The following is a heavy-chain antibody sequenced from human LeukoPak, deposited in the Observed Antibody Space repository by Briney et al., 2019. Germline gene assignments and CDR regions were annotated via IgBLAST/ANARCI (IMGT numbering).Heavy chain of an antibody. CDR3: ARFAYGSDYFPGHY. Sequence: GESLKISCKGSGYNFANYWIGWVRQMPGKGLEWMGIIYPADSDIRYSPSFQGQVTFSADKSINTAYLQWSSLKASDTAMYYCARFAYGSDYFPGHYWGQGTLVTVSS. CDR2: IYPADSDI. J-gene: IGHJ4*02. V-gene: IGHV5-51*01. D-gene: IGHD3-22*01. CDR1: GYNFANYW.